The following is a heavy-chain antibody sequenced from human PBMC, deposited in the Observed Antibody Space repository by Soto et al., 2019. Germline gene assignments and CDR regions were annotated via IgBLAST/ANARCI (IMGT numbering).Heavy chain of an antibody. Sequence: GGSLRLSCAAPGFRFSSYAMSWVRQAPGQGPEWLSDISASGGSAYYADSVRGRFTISRDNSKNTLYLQMKSLGAEDTAVYYCASSSALWHGMDARGQGTTVTVSS. D-gene: IGHD6-6*01. CDR2: ISASGGSA. J-gene: IGHJ6*02. V-gene: IGHV3-23*01. CDR3: ASSSALWHGMDA. CDR1: GFRFSSYA.